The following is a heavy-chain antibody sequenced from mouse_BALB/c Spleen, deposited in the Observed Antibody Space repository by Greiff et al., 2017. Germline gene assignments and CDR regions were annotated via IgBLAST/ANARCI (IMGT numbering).Heavy chain of an antibody. V-gene: IGHV5-9-4*01. CDR1: GFTFSSYA. CDR2: ISSGGSYT. CDR3: ARFTMITTRGYYYAMDY. D-gene: IGHD2-4*01. J-gene: IGHJ4*01. Sequence: EVKLVESGGGLVKPGGSLKLSCAASGFTFSSYAMSWVRQSPEKRLEWVAEISSGGSYTYYPDTVTGRFTISRDNAKNTLYLEMSSLRSEDTAMYYCARFTMITTRGYYYAMDYWGQGTSVTVSS.